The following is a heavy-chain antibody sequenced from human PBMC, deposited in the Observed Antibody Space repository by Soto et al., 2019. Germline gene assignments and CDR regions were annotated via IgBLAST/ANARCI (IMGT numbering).Heavy chain of an antibody. D-gene: IGHD3-10*01. CDR3: ASGSGSYYTGGNYYGMDX. Sequence: SETLCLTFAVSGGSISSLGYSWSWIRQPPGKGLELIGYVYHSGSTYYTPSLKSRLNISVDRYKNQFSLKLSSVTAADTAVYYCASGSGSYYTGGNYYGMDXWRKGTTGPVSX. J-gene: IGHJ6*04. V-gene: IGHV4-30-2*01. CDR2: VYHSGST. CDR1: GGSISSLGYS.